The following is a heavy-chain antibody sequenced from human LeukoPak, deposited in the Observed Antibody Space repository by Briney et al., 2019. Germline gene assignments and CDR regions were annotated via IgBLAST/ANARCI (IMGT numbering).Heavy chain of an antibody. CDR2: IYPGDSDT. CDR3: ARHGYSYGSPGDY. J-gene: IGHJ4*02. Sequence: GESLKISCKGSGYSFTSYWIGWVRQLPGKGLEWMGIIYPGDSDTRYSPYFQGQVTISADKSISTAYLQWSSLKASDTAMYYCARHGYSYGSPGDYWGQGTLVTVSS. CDR1: GYSFTSYW. V-gene: IGHV5-51*01. D-gene: IGHD5-18*01.